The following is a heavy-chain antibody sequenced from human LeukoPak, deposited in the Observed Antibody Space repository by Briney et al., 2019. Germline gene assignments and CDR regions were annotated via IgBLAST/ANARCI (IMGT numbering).Heavy chain of an antibody. CDR1: RFTFSSYG. J-gene: IGHJ4*02. Sequence: PGKSLRLSCAASRFTFSSYGMHWVRPAPGKGLEWVAVVTYDGSNKSYADSVKGRFTISRDNSKNTLYLQMDSLIAEDTAVYYCAKDEAGFVVVTAIQTTYFDYWGQGTLVTVSS. CDR3: AKDEAGFVVVTAIQTTYFDY. CDR2: VTYDGSNK. D-gene: IGHD2-21*02. V-gene: IGHV3-30*18.